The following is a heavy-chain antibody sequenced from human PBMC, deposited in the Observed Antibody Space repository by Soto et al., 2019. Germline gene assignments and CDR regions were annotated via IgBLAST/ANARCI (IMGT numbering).Heavy chain of an antibody. Sequence: EVQLVESGGGLVQPGGSLRLSCAASGFTFSNYWMSWVRQAPGKGLEWVANIKQDGTEKNYVDAVRGRFTISRDNAKNALDLQKNSLTAEHTAVYNCASVAIWGQGTLDTVPS. J-gene: IGHJ4*02. CDR1: GFTFSNYW. D-gene: IGHD5-12*01. CDR3: ASVAI. CDR2: IKQDGTEK. V-gene: IGHV3-7*01.